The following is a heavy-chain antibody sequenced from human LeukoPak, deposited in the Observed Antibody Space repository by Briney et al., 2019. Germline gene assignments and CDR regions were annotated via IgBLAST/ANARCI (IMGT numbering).Heavy chain of an antibody. CDR3: ARNLWFGESSDAFDM. Sequence: ASVKVSCKSSGYTFNGYYMHWVRQAPGQGLEWMGWINPNNGGTKYAQKFQGRVTMTRDTSISTAYMDMSSLRSDDTAVYYCARNLWFGESSDAFDMWGQGTMVTVSS. CDR1: GYTFNGYY. D-gene: IGHD3-10*01. J-gene: IGHJ3*02. CDR2: INPNNGGT. V-gene: IGHV1-2*02.